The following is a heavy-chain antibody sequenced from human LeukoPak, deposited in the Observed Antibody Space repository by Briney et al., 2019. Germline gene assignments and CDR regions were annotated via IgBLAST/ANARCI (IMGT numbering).Heavy chain of an antibody. CDR1: GGSISSYY. V-gene: IGHV4-59*01. Sequence: SETLSLTCTVSGGSISSYYWSWIRQPPGKGLEWIGYIYYSGSTNYNPSLKSRVTISVDTSKNQFSLKLSSVTAADTAVYYCATDHERPGIYMDVWGKGTTVTVSS. CDR3: ATDHERPGIYMDV. CDR2: IYYSGST. J-gene: IGHJ6*03. D-gene: IGHD1-14*01.